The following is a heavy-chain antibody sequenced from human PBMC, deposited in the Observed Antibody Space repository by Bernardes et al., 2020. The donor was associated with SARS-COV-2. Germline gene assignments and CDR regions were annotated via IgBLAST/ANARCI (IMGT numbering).Heavy chain of an antibody. CDR1: GFTFDDYA. CDR3: AKEDYYGSGV. Sequence: GGSLRLSCAASGFTFDDYAMHWVRQAPGKGLEWVSGISWNSGSIGYADSVKGRFTISRDNAKNSLYLQMNSLRAEDTALYYCAKEDYYGSGVWGQGTLVTVSS. V-gene: IGHV3-9*01. J-gene: IGHJ4*02. CDR2: ISWNSGSI. D-gene: IGHD3-10*01.